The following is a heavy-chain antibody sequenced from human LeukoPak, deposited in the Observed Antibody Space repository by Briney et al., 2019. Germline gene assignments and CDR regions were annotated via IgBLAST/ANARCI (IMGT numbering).Heavy chain of an antibody. CDR3: ARGGVRRALKRINFWFDP. J-gene: IGHJ5*02. CDR1: GGSISSSSYY. Sequence: SETLSLTCTVSGGSISSSSYYWSWIRQPPGKGLEWIGEINHSGSTNYNPSLKSRVTISVDTSKNQFSLKLSSVTAADTAVYYCARGGVRRALKRINFWFDPWGQGTLVTVSS. D-gene: IGHD1-20*01. CDR2: INHSGST. V-gene: IGHV4-39*07.